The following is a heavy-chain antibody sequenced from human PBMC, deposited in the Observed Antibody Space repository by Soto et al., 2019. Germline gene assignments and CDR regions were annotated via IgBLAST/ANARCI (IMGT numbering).Heavy chain of an antibody. V-gene: IGHV3-23*01. J-gene: IGHJ4*02. CDR3: ATEMGYGANTYYFDQ. CDR1: GFSLTSYA. CDR2: ISGSDGGT. Sequence: EVLLLESGGGLVQPGGSLRLSCAVSGFSLTSYALTWVRQPPGKGLEWVSSISGSDGGTYYADSVKGRFTLSRDNSKNMLYLQMNRLRAEDTDIYFCATEMGYGANTYYFDQWGQGTLVTVSS. D-gene: IGHD4-17*01.